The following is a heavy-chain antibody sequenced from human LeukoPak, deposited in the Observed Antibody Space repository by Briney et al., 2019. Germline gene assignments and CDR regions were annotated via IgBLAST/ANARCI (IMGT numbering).Heavy chain of an antibody. CDR3: ARVGYCSGGSCYSLTNWFDP. Sequence: GGSLRLSCAASGFTFSSYAMSWVRQAPGKGLEWVANIKQDGSEKYYVDSVKGRFTISRDNAKNSLYLQMNSLRAEDTAVYYCARVGYCSGGSCYSLTNWFDPWGQGTLVTVSS. V-gene: IGHV3-7*01. D-gene: IGHD2-15*01. CDR2: IKQDGSEK. J-gene: IGHJ5*02. CDR1: GFTFSSYA.